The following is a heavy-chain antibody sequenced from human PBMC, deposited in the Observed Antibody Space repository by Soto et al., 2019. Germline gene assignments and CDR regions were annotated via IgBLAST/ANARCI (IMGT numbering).Heavy chain of an antibody. CDR1: GFTFTISA. D-gene: IGHD4-17*01. J-gene: IGHJ4*02. CDR2: IVVGSGNT. Sequence: GASVKVSCKASGFTFTISAMQWVLQARGQRLEWIGWIVVGSGNTNYAQKFQERVTITRDMSTSTAYMELSSLRSEDTAVYYCAADVSWDYGDYGPFDYWGQGTLVTVSS. CDR3: AADVSWDYGDYGPFDY. V-gene: IGHV1-58*02.